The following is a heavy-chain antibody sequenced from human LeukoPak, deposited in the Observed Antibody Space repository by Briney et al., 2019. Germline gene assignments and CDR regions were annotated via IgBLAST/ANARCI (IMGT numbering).Heavy chain of an antibody. CDR2: ISGSGGST. Sequence: GGSLRLSCAASGFTFSSYAMSWVRQAPGKGLEWVSAISGSGGSTYYADSVKGRFTISRDNSKNTLYLQMDSLRAEDTAVYYCAKDFGGYKQYYFDYWGQGTLVTVSS. J-gene: IGHJ4*02. D-gene: IGHD3-22*01. CDR3: AKDFGGYKQYYFDY. V-gene: IGHV3-23*01. CDR1: GFTFSSYA.